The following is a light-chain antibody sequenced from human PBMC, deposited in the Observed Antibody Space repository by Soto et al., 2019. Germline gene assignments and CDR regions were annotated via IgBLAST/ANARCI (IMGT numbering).Light chain of an antibody. Sequence: DIQMTQSPSSLSASVGDRVTITCQASQDISNYLNWYQQKPGKAPKLLIYDASNLETGVPSRFSGSGSGTDFTFTISSLQPEDIATYYCQQYDNPRTFVQGTKVDIK. J-gene: IGKJ1*01. CDR2: DAS. V-gene: IGKV1-33*01. CDR3: QQYDNPRT. CDR1: QDISNY.